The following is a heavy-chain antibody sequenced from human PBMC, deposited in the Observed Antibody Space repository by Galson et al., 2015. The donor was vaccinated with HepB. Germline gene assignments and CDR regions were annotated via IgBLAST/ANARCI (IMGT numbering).Heavy chain of an antibody. Sequence: SLRLSCAASGFTFSSYSMNWVRQAPGQGLEWVAYINSSSSTIYYADTVKGRFTITRDNAKNSLYLEMNSLRAEDTAVYYCARPLTHYDVSGSYYWPSSKPYYYYGIDVWGQGTTVTVSS. V-gene: IGHV3-48*01. D-gene: IGHD3-10*01. J-gene: IGHJ6*02. CDR2: INSSSSTI. CDR1: GFTFSSYS. CDR3: ARPLTHYDVSGSYYWPSSKPYYYYGIDV.